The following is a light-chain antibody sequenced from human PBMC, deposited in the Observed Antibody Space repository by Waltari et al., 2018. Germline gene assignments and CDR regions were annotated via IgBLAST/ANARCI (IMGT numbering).Light chain of an antibody. J-gene: IGKJ1*01. Sequence: DIQMTQSSSTLSSSVGDRFTITCRASQSLSTWLAWYQQKPGKAPKVLIYKASTLESGVPSRFSGSGSGTEFTLTISSLQPDDFATYYCQQYRNLWTFGQGTKVEIK. V-gene: IGKV1-5*03. CDR2: KAS. CDR1: QSLSTW. CDR3: QQYRNLWT.